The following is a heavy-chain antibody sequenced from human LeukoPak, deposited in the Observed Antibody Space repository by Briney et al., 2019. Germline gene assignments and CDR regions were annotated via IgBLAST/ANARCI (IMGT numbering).Heavy chain of an antibody. J-gene: IGHJ3*02. D-gene: IGHD7-27*01. V-gene: IGHV3-23*01. CDR2: ISGSGSTT. CDR1: GFTFTSYS. CDR3: AKGRSGVNAAIDI. Sequence: GGSLRLSCAASGFTFTSYSMNWVRQAPGKGLEWVSTISGSGSTTYYADSVKGRFTISRDKSKNTLYLQMNSMRAEDTAVYYCAKGRSGVNAAIDIWGQGTMVSV.